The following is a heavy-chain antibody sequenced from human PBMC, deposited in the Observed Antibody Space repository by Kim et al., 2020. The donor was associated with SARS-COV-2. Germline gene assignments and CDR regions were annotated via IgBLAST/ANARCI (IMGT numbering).Heavy chain of an antibody. J-gene: IGHJ6*02. D-gene: IGHD6-19*01. V-gene: IGHV4-39*01. Sequence: LKSRVTISVDTSKNQFSLKLSSVTAADTAVYYCASEGVAGFSSYYYYAMDVWGQGTTVTVSS. CDR3: ASEGVAGFSSYYYYAMDV.